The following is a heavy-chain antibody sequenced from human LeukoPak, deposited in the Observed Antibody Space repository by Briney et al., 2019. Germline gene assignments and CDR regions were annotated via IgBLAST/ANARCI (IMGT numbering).Heavy chain of an antibody. CDR3: ARGPNSTGWYPH. CDR2: INHIGST. V-gene: IGHV4-34*01. Sequence: SETLSLTCAVYGASFNVYYWTWIRQPPGKGLEWIGEINHIGSTNYNPSLKSRVTISVDTSKNQFSLKLTSVTAADAAIYYCARGPNSTGWYPHWGQGTLVTVPS. J-gene: IGHJ4*02. CDR1: GASFNVYY. D-gene: IGHD6-19*01.